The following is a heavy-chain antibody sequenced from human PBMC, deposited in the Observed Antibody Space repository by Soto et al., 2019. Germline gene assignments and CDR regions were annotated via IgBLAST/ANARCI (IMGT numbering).Heavy chain of an antibody. CDR3: ARSGGSYPTDY. V-gene: IGHV5-51*01. Sequence: VESLKISCEASGYSFTSYWIGWVRQMPGKGLEWMGIIYPGDSDTRYSPSFQGQVTISADKSLSTAYLQWRSLRASDTAMYYCARSGGSYPTDYWGQGTPVTVSS. D-gene: IGHD1-26*01. CDR1: GYSFTSYW. CDR2: IYPGDSDT. J-gene: IGHJ4*02.